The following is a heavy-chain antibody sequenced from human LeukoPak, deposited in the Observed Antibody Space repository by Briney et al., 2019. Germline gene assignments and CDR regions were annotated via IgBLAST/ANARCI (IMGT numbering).Heavy chain of an antibody. D-gene: IGHD3-16*01. J-gene: IGHJ5*02. V-gene: IGHV4-59*12. CDR3: ARAPEGGFDP. CDR2: IYYSGST. Sequence: SETLSLTCTVSGGSISSYYWSWLRQPPGKGLEWIGYIYYSGSTNYNPSLKSRVTMSVDTSKNQFSLKLSSVTAADTAVYYCARAPEGGFDPWGQGTLVTVSS. CDR1: GGSISSYY.